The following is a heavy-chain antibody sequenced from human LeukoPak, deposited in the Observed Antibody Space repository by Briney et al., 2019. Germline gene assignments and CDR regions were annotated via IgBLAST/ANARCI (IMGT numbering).Heavy chain of an antibody. J-gene: IGHJ4*02. V-gene: IGHV2-70*11. CDR3: ARDGRSGTTGLDY. CDR2: IDWDGDK. D-gene: IGHD4-17*01. Sequence: SGPSLVRPTQTLTLTCTFSGVSLSSSAMCVSWIRQPLGKALERLARIDWDGDKHYSTSLKTRLTISKHPSQNQVVLTMTNMDPVDTATYYCARDGRSGTTGLDYWGQGILVTVSP. CDR1: GVSLSSSAMC.